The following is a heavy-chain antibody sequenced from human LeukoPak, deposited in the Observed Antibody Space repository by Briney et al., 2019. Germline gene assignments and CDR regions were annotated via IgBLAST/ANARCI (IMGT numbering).Heavy chain of an antibody. CDR3: ARDGNRDDILRGGGWGEYYYYYMDV. Sequence: ASVKVSCKASGYTFTSYGISWVRQAPGQGLEWMGWISAYNGNTNYAQKLQGRVTMTTDTSTSTAYMELRSLRSDDTAVYYCARDGNRDDILRGGGWGEYYYYYMDVWGKGTTVTISS. D-gene: IGHD3-9*01. J-gene: IGHJ6*03. CDR2: ISAYNGNT. CDR1: GYTFTSYG. V-gene: IGHV1-18*01.